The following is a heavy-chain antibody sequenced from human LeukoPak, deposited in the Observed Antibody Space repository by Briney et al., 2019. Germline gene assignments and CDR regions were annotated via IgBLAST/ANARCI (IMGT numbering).Heavy chain of an antibody. J-gene: IGHJ4*02. Sequence: PGGSLRLSCAASGFTFRNYGMSWVRQAPGKGLEWVSGINWNGGSTGYADSVEGRFTISRDNAKNSQYPQMNSLRVEDTALYYCARAQTYGDSRLLLDYWGQGTLVTVSS. V-gene: IGHV3-20*04. CDR1: GFTFRNYG. CDR2: INWNGGST. D-gene: IGHD2-21*02. CDR3: ARAQTYGDSRLLLDY.